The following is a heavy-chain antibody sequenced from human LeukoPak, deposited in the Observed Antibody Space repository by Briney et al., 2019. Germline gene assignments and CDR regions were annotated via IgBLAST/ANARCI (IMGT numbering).Heavy chain of an antibody. CDR3: ARIHRYCSGGACYVLDN. Sequence: SETLSLTCVVSGGSVSGYYWGWIRQPPGRGLEWIGYVYYSGSTNYNPSFKSRITISVDTSRNQFSLQLSSVTAADTAVHYCARIHRYCSGGACYVLDNWGQGTLVAVSS. J-gene: IGHJ4*02. D-gene: IGHD2-15*01. V-gene: IGHV4-59*02. CDR1: GGSVSGYY. CDR2: VYYSGST.